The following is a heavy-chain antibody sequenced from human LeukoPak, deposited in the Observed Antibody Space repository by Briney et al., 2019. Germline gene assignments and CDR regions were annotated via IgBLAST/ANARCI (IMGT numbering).Heavy chain of an antibody. CDR3: ARELFGVDTYYYYGMDV. D-gene: IGHD3-3*01. Sequence: GGSLRLSCAASGFTFSNFWMHWVRQAPGKGLVWVALIYGDGSFTRYADSVKGRFTISRDNAKNTVYLQMSSLRVEDTAVYYCARELFGVDTYYYYGMDVWGQGTTVTVSS. J-gene: IGHJ6*02. CDR2: IYGDGSFT. CDR1: GFTFSNFW. V-gene: IGHV3-74*01.